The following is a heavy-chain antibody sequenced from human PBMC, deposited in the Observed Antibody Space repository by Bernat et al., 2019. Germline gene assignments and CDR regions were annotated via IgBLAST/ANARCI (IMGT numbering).Heavy chain of an antibody. CDR2: IYYTGST. CDR1: GGSISSHS. J-gene: IGHJ5*01. V-gene: IGHV4-59*11. Sequence: QVQLQESGPGLVKPSETLSLTCTVSGGSISSHSWSWIRQPPGKGLEWIGYIYYTGSTNYNPSLRSRVTISVDTSKNQFSLKLTSVTAADTAMYYCARGGSWSDSWGQGTLVTVSS. CDR3: ARGGSWSDS. D-gene: IGHD3-16*01.